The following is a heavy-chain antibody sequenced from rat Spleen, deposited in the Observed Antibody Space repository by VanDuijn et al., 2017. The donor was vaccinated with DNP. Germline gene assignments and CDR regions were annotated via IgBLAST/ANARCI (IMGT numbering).Heavy chain of an antibody. CDR3: ARGGFGSYDYFDY. J-gene: IGHJ2*01. D-gene: IGHD1-3*01. V-gene: IGHV5-20*01. CDR2: ISYAGGST. CDR1: GFTFSDYY. Sequence: EVQLVESGGGLVQPGRSLKLSCAASGFTFSDYYMAWVRQAPTKGLELVAYISYAGGSTYHGDSVKGRFTISRDNAKSFLYLQMDSLRSEETATYYCARGGFGSYDYFDYWGQGVMVTVSS.